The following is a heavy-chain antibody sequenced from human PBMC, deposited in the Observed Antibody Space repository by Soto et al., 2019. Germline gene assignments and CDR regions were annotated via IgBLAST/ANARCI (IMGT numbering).Heavy chain of an antibody. CDR2: MYYSGST. V-gene: IGHV4-59*01. D-gene: IGHD6-19*01. CDR1: GGSISSYY. J-gene: IGHJ4*02. CDR3: AREGYSSGWYYFDY. Sequence: SETLSLTCTVSGGSISSYYWNWIRQPPGKGLEWIGYMYYSGSTNYNPSLKSRVAISVDTSKNQFSLKLSSVTAADTAVYYCAREGYSSGWYYFDYWGPGTLVTVSS.